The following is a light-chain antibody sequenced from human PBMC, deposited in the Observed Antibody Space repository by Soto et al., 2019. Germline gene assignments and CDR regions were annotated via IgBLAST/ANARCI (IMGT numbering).Light chain of an antibody. V-gene: IGKV1-5*01. J-gene: IGKJ1*01. CDR3: QHYNSCSLT. Sequence: DIPMTQPPSTLSASAGDRVIVNCRASQSISDWLAWYQQKPGKAPKLLIYDASTLEGGVPSRFRGSGSGTEFTLTINNLQTDDFATYYCQHYNSCSLTLGPGTKVDI. CDR2: DAS. CDR1: QSISDW.